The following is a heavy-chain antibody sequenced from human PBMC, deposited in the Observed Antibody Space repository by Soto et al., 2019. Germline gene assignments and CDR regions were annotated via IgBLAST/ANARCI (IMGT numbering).Heavy chain of an antibody. J-gene: IGHJ4*02. D-gene: IGHD1-7*01. CDR2: IWYDGSNK. CDR3: ARDIIGITGTTRLDY. CDR1: GFTFSSYG. V-gene: IGHV3-33*01. Sequence: LRLSCAASGFTFSSYGMHWVRQAPGKGLEWVAVIWYDGSNKYYADSVKGRFTISRDNSKNTLYLQMNSLRAEDTAVYYCARDIIGITGTTRLDYWGQGTLVTVSS.